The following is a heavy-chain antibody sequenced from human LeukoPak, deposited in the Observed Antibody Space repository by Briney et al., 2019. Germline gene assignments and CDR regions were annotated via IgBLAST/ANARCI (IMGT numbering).Heavy chain of an antibody. CDR1: GFTFSSYA. V-gene: IGHV3-23*01. CDR3: AKFLVVVVAAQVDAFDI. CDR2: ISGSGGST. D-gene: IGHD2-15*01. J-gene: IGHJ3*02. Sequence: GGSLRLSCAASGFTFSSYAMSWVRQAPGKGLEWVSAISGSGGSTYYADSVKGRFTISGDNSKNTLYLQMNSLRAEDTAVYYCAKFLVVVVAAQVDAFDIWGQGTMVTVSS.